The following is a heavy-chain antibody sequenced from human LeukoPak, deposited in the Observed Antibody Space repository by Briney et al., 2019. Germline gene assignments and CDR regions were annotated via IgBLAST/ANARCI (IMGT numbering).Heavy chain of an antibody. CDR2: IYYSGST. CDR1: GGSISSYY. D-gene: IGHD6-19*01. CDR3: ARESSGWYDQYFQH. Sequence: SETLSLTCTVSGGSISSYYWSWIRQPPGKGLEWIGYIYYSGSTNYNPSLKSRVTISVDTSKNQFSLKLSSVTAADTTVYYCARESSGWYDQYFQHWGQGTLVTVSS. J-gene: IGHJ1*01. V-gene: IGHV4-59*01.